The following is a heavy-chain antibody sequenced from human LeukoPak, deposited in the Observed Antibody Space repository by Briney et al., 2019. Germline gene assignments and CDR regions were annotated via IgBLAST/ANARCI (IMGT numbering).Heavy chain of an antibody. CDR3: AKASSSWSTSSHLQH. V-gene: IGHV5-51*01. D-gene: IGHD6-13*01. CDR1: GYSFSNHW. Sequence: GESLKISRKGSGYSFSNHWIGWVRQMPGKGLEWMGIIYPGDSDTRYSPSLQGQVTISADKSINTAYLQWSSLKASDTAVYYCAKASSSWSTSSHLQHWGQGTLVTVFS. J-gene: IGHJ1*01. CDR2: IYPGDSDT.